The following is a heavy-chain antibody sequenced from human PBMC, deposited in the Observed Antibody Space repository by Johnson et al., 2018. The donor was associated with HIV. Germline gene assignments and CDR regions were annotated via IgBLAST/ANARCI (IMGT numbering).Heavy chain of an antibody. CDR3: ARESNGDYVAFDI. CDR1: GFTFSNAW. Sequence: EVLLLESGGGLVKPGWSLRLSCAASGFTFSNAWMSWVRQAPGKGLEWVSLIYSGGSTYYADSVKGRFTISRDDSRNTLHLQMNSLRAEDTAVYYCARESNGDYVAFDIWGQGTMVTVSS. J-gene: IGHJ3*02. V-gene: IGHV3-66*01. D-gene: IGHD4-17*01. CDR2: IYSGGST.